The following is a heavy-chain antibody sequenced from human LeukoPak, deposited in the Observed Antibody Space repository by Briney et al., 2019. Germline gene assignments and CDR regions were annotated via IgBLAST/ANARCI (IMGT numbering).Heavy chain of an antibody. Sequence: ASVKVSCKASGCTFTSHGISWVRQAPGQGLEWMGWISAYNGNTNYAQKLQGRVTMTTDSSTSTAYMELRSLRSDDTAVYYCARVVEYYDFWSGYRTTYYFDYWGQGTLVTVSS. V-gene: IGHV1-18*01. CDR3: ARVVEYYDFWSGYRTTYYFDY. J-gene: IGHJ4*02. CDR1: GCTFTSHG. CDR2: ISAYNGNT. D-gene: IGHD3-3*01.